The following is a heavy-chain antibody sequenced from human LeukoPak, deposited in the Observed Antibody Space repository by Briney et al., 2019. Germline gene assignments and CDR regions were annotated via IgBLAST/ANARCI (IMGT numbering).Heavy chain of an antibody. CDR3: ASPYCSSTSCYWGY. V-gene: IGHV4-34*01. J-gene: IGHJ4*02. CDR2: INHSGST. Sequence: PSETLSLTCAVYGGSFSGYYWSWIRQPPGKGLEWIGEINHSGSTNYNPSLKSRVTISVDTSKNQFSLKLSSVTAADTAVYYCASPYCSSTSCYWGYWGQGTLVTVSS. CDR1: GGSFSGYY. D-gene: IGHD2-2*01.